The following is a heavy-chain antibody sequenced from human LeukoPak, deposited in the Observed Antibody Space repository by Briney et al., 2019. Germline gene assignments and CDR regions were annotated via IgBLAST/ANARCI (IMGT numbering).Heavy chain of an antibody. D-gene: IGHD2-2*01. Sequence: VASVKVSCKASGYTFTGYYMHWVRPAPGQGLEWMGWINPNSGGTNYAQKFQGRVTMTRDTSISTAYMELSRLRSDDTAVYYCARELRVIVVVPAASGYVFVPWGQGTLVTVSS. CDR3: ARELRVIVVVPAASGYVFVP. CDR1: GYTFTGYY. CDR2: INPNSGGT. J-gene: IGHJ5*02. V-gene: IGHV1-2*02.